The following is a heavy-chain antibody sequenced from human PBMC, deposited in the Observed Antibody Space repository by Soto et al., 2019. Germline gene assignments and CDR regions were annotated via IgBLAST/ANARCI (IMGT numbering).Heavy chain of an antibody. V-gene: IGHV4-38-2*02. CDR2: IYHSGST. D-gene: IGHD6-19*01. J-gene: IGHJ6*02. CDR1: GYSISSGYY. Sequence: SETLSLTCAVSGYSISSGYYWGWIRQPPGKGLEWIGSIYHSGSTYYNPSLKSRVTISVDTSKNQFSLKLSSVTAADTAVYYCAREAGIAVAGQRYYYYYGMDVWGQGTTVTVSS. CDR3: AREAGIAVAGQRYYYYYGMDV.